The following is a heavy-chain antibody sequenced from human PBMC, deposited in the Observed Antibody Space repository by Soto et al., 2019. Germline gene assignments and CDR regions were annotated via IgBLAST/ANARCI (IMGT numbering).Heavy chain of an antibody. Sequence: QMKLVQSGPEVKKPGTSVKVSCKASGFTFTSSAVQWVRQARGQRLEWIGWIVVGSGNTNYAQKFQERVTITRDMSTSTAYMELSSLRSEDTAVYYCAADMGYYGSGSYFYYYYGMDVWGQGTTVTVSS. D-gene: IGHD3-10*01. CDR1: GFTFTSSA. CDR3: AADMGYYGSGSYFYYYYGMDV. CDR2: IVVGSGNT. V-gene: IGHV1-58*01. J-gene: IGHJ6*02.